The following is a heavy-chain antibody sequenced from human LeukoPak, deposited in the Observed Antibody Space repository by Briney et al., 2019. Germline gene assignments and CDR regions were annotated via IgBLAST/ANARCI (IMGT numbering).Heavy chain of an antibody. J-gene: IGHJ4*02. CDR1: GFTFSSYG. CDR3: AKEGEEGFDY. Sequence: GRSLRLSCAASGFTFSSYGMHWVRQAPGKGLEWVVVISYDGSNRYYADSVKGRFTISRDNSKNTLYLQMNSLRAEDTAVYYCAKEGEEGFDYWGQGTLVTVSS. D-gene: IGHD1-26*01. CDR2: ISYDGSNR. V-gene: IGHV3-30*18.